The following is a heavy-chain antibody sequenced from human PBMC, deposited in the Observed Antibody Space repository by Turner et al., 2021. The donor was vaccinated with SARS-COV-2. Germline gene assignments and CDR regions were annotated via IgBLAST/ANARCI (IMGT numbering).Heavy chain of an antibody. V-gene: IGHV3-53*02. Sequence: EVQLVETGGGLIQPGWSLRLSCAASGFIVSSNYMSWVRQAPGKGLEWVSVIYSGGSTYYADSVKGRFTISRDNSKNTLYLQMNSLRAEDTAVYYGARDWGEYYFDYWGQGTLVTVSS. CDR2: IYSGGST. J-gene: IGHJ4*02. CDR3: ARDWGEYYFDY. CDR1: GFIVSSNY. D-gene: IGHD3-16*01.